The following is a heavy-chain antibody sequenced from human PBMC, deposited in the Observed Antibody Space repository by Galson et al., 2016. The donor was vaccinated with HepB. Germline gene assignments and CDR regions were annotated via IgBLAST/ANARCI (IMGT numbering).Heavy chain of an antibody. V-gene: IGHV3-23*01. CDR2: ISGTGITT. CDR1: GFTFDKYA. Sequence: SLRLSCAASGFTFDKYAMNWVRQAPGKGLQWVSSISGTGITTYYADSVQGRFTISRDNSNNTLYLQMNGLRAEDTAVHYCAKERLVRRIFGHWGQGTLLTVSS. D-gene: IGHD1-1*01. CDR3: AKERLVRRIFGH. J-gene: IGHJ4*02.